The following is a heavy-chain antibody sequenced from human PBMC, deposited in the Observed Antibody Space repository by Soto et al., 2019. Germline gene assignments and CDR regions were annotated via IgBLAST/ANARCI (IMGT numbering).Heavy chain of an antibody. CDR1: GYTFTSYD. D-gene: IGHD3-10*01. CDR3: ARYSGSGPLGNYYYMDV. CDR2: MNPNSGNT. V-gene: IGHV1-8*01. Sequence: VASVKVSCKASGYTFTSYDINWVRQATGQGLEWMGWMNPNSGNTGYAQKFQGRVTMTRNTSISTAYMELSSLRSEDTAVYYCARYSGSGPLGNYYYMDVWGKGTTVTVSS. J-gene: IGHJ6*03.